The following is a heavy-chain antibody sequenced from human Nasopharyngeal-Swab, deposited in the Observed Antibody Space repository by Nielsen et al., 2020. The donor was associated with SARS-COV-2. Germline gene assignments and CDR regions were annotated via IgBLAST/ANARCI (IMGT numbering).Heavy chain of an antibody. CDR1: GYTFTDYY. V-gene: IGHV1-2*02. CDR2: INPNSGGT. D-gene: IGHD6-13*01. Sequence: ASVKVSCKASGYTFTDYYMHWVRQAPGQGLEWMGWINPNSGGTNYAQKFQGRVTMTEDTSTDTAYMELSSLRSEDTAVYYCATDLAAAGKYYYYYYGMDVWGQGTTVTVSS. CDR3: ATDLAAAGKYYYYYYGMDV. J-gene: IGHJ6*02.